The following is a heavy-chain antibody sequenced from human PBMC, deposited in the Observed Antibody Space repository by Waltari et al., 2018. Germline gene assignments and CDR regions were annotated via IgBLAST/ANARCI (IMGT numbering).Heavy chain of an antibody. V-gene: IGHV4-38-2*01. D-gene: IGHD3-10*01. Sequence: QVQLQESGPGLVKPSETLSLTCAVSGYSLSSGYYWGWIRQPPGKALGWIGSIYHSGRTSYSAAIHVRVSRSVDTSKNQYYLKLSSVTAADTAVYYCARAIWFGEFPSYYYYYGMDVWGQGTTVTVSS. J-gene: IGHJ6*02. CDR2: IYHSGRT. CDR3: ARAIWFGEFPSYYYYYGMDV. CDR1: GYSLSSGYY.